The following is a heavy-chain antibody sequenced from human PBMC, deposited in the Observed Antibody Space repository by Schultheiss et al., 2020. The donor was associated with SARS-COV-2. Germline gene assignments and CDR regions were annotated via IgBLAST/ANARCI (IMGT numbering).Heavy chain of an antibody. CDR2: IYYSGST. D-gene: IGHD4-17*01. Sequence: SQTLSLTCTVSGGSISSYYWSWIRQPPGKGLEWIGYIYYSGSTNYNPSLKSRVTISVDTSKNQFSLKLSSVTAADTAVYYCASGGAVTTLMGDFDYWGQGTLVTVSS. CDR1: GGSISSYY. CDR3: ASGGAVTTLMGDFDY. J-gene: IGHJ4*02. V-gene: IGHV4-59*01.